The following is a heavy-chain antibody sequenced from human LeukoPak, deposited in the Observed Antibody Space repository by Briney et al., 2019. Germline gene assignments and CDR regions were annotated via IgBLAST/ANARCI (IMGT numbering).Heavy chain of an antibody. D-gene: IGHD2-21*02. CDR3: ASLYCGGDCYIDY. Sequence: SETLSLTCTVSGGSISSYYWSWIRQPPGKGLEWIGYIFYSGSTNYNPSLKSRVTISVDTSKNQFSLKLSSVTAADTAVYYCASLYCGGDCYIDYWGQGTLVTVSS. V-gene: IGHV4-59*08. J-gene: IGHJ4*02. CDR1: GGSISSYY. CDR2: IFYSGST.